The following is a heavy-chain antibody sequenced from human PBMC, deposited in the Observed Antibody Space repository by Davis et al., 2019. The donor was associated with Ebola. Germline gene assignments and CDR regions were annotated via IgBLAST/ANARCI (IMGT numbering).Heavy chain of an antibody. V-gene: IGHV3-73*01. Sequence: GESLKISCAASGFTFSGSAMHWVRQASGKGLEWVGRIRSKANSYAPAYAASVKGRFTISRDDSKNTAYLQMNSLKTEDTAVYYCTSTLDGDYVDYWGQGTLVTVSS. CDR3: TSTLDGDYVDY. CDR1: GFTFSGSA. CDR2: IRSKANSYAP. J-gene: IGHJ4*02. D-gene: IGHD4-17*01.